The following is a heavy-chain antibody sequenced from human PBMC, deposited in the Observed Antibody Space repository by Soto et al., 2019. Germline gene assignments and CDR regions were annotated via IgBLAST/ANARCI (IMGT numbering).Heavy chain of an antibody. D-gene: IGHD6-6*01. Sequence: PTLVNHTPTLTLTCTFSGFSVSTTGMRVSRLRQPPAEALEWLARIDWDNDKFYRPSLKTRLIISKDTSKNQVVLTMTNMDPVDTATFYCARSAYSSSTGGYYYGMDVWGQGTLLTVSS. J-gene: IGHJ6*02. CDR3: ARSAYSSSTGGYYYGMDV. CDR1: GFSVSTTGMR. CDR2: IDWDNDK. V-gene: IGHV2-70*04.